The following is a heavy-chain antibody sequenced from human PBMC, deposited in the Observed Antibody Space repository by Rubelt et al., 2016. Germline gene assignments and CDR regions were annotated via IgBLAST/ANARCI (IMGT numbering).Heavy chain of an antibody. Sequence: QVQLQQWGAGLLKPSETLSLTCAVYGGSFSGYYWSWIRQPPGKGLEWLWEIDHSGNTDYIPSLKSRVSISVNTSKKQIPLRMSSVTAADTAVYYCARHDTGSFLFDFWGQGTPVTVSS. D-gene: IGHD1-26*01. V-gene: IGHV4-34*01. CDR3: ARHDTGSFLFDF. CDR1: GGSFSGYY. J-gene: IGHJ4*02. CDR2: IDHSGNT.